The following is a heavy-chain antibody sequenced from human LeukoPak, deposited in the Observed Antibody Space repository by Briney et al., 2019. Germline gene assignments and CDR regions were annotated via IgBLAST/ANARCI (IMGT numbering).Heavy chain of an antibody. CDR3: ARRGLVRPWYSSSWYRNWFDP. CDR2: INHSGST. V-gene: IGHV4-39*07. Sequence: SETLSLTCTVSGGSISSSSYYWSWVRQPPGKGLEWIGEINHSGSTNYNPSLKSRVTISVDTSKNQFSLKLSSVTAADTAVYYCARRGLVRPWYSSSWYRNWFDPWGQGTLVTVSS. J-gene: IGHJ5*02. D-gene: IGHD6-13*01. CDR1: GGSISSSSYY.